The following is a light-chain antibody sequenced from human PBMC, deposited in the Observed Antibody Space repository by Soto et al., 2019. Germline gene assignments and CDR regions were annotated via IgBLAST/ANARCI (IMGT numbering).Light chain of an antibody. CDR1: QSLLHSNGYNY. V-gene: IGKV2-28*01. J-gene: IGKJ3*01. CDR2: LGS. CDR3: MQALQTGVT. Sequence: DIVMTQSPLSLPVTPGEPASISCRSSQSLLHSNGYNYLDWYLQKPGQSPQLLIYLGSNRASGVPDRFSGSGSGTDFTLKISRVEAGDVGVYYCMQALQTGVTFGPGTKVDIK.